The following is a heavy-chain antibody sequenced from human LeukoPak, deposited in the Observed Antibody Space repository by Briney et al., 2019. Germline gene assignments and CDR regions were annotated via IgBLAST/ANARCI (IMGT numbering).Heavy chain of an antibody. V-gene: IGHV1-69*13. D-gene: IGHD2-2*02. J-gene: IGHJ4*02. CDR2: IIPIFGTA. CDR3: ATCARNFYCYRFDY. CDR1: GYTFINYG. Sequence: SVKVSCKASGYTFINYGISWVRQAPGQGLEWMGGIIPIFGTANYAQKFQGRVTITADESTSTAYMELSSLRSEDTAVYYCATCARNFYCYRFDYWGQGTLVTVSS.